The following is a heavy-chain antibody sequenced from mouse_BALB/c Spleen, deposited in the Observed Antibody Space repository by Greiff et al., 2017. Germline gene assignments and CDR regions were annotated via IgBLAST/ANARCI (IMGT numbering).Heavy chain of an antibody. CDR1: GYTFTSYW. CDR3: TRHGSSYG. CDR2: IYPSDSYT. V-gene: IGHV1-69*02. D-gene: IGHD1-1*01. Sequence: QVQLQQPGAELVRPGASVKLSCKSSGYTFTSYWINWVKQRPGQGLEWIGNIYPSDSYTNNNQKFKDKATVTVDKTSSTAYMQLSSPTSEDSAVYYCTRHGSSYGWGKGTTLTVS. J-gene: IGHJ2*01.